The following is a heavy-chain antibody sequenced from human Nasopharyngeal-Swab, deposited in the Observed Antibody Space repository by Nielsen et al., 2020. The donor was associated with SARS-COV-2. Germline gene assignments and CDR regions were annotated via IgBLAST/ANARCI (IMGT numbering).Heavy chain of an antibody. CDR2: ISYDGSNK. J-gene: IGHJ4*02. CDR3: ARGTGTPFDY. Sequence: GGSLRLSYAASGFTFSSYAMHWVRQAPGKGLEWVAVISYDGSNKYYADSVKGRFTISRDNSKNTLYLQMNSLRAEDTAVYYCARGTGTPFDYWGQGTLVTVSS. D-gene: IGHD2-8*02. V-gene: IGHV3-30-3*01. CDR1: GFTFSSYA.